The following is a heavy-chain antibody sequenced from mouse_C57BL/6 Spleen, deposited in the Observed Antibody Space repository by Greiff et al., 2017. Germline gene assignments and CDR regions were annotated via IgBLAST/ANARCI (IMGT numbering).Heavy chain of an antibody. CDR2: IDPEDGDT. CDR3: TTAVVARDCYFDV. V-gene: IGHV14-1*01. J-gene: IGHJ1*03. Sequence: EVQLQQSGAELVRPGASVKLSCTASGFNFKDYYMHWVKQRPEQGLEWIGRIDPEDGDTEYAPKFQGKATLTADTSSNTAYLQLSSLTSEDTAVYYCTTAVVARDCYFDVWGTGTTVTVSS. D-gene: IGHD1-1*01. CDR1: GFNFKDYY.